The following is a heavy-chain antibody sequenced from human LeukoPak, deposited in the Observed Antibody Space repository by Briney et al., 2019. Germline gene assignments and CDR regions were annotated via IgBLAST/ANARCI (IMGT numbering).Heavy chain of an antibody. D-gene: IGHD4-17*01. J-gene: IGHJ4*02. CDR1: GFTFSNAW. V-gene: IGHV3-15*01. CDR3: TTDTTVTAGFDY. Sequence: PGGSLRLSCAASGFTFSNAWMSWVRQAPGKGLEWVGRIKSKTDGGTTDYAAPVKGRFTISRDDSKNTLYLQMNSLKTEDTAVYYCTTDTTVTAGFDYWGQGTLVTVSS. CDR2: IKSKTDGGTT.